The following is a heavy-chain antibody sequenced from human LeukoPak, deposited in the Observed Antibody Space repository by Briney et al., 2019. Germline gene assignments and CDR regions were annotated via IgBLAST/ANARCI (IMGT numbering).Heavy chain of an antibody. CDR2: IYYSGST. CDR3: ARYATVVSYFDY. CDR1: GGSFSGYY. V-gene: IGHV4-59*01. Sequence: PSETLSLTCAVYGGSFSGYYWSWIRQPPGKGLEWIGYIYYSGSTNYNPSLKSRVTISVDTSKNQFSLKLSSVTAADTAVYYCARYATVVSYFDYWGQGTLVTVSS. D-gene: IGHD4-23*01. J-gene: IGHJ4*02.